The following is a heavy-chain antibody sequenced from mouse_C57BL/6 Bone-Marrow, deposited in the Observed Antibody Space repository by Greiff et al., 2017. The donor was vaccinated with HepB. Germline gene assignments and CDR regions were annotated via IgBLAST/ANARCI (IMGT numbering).Heavy chain of an antibody. J-gene: IGHJ3*01. CDR2: IYPRSGNT. CDR1: GYTFTSYG. Sequence: VKLMESGAELARPGASVKLSCKASGYTFTSYGISWVKQRTGQGLEWNGEIYPRSGNTYYNEKFKGKATLTADKSSSTAYMELRSLTSEYSAVYFCAPATVVATPPWGQGTLVTVSA. CDR3: APATVVATPP. V-gene: IGHV1-81*01. D-gene: IGHD1-1*01.